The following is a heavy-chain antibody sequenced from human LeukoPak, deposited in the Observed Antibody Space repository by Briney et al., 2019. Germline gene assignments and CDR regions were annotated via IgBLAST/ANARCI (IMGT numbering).Heavy chain of an antibody. D-gene: IGHD3-10*01. CDR2: IDHSGST. Sequence: SETLSLTCAVYGGSFSGYYWSWIRQPPGKGLEWIGEIDHSGSTNYNPSLKSRVTISVDTSMNQFSLKLSSVTAADTAVYYCARLVPRYGSGSQSDYWGQGTLVTVSS. V-gene: IGHV4-34*01. CDR3: ARLVPRYGSGSQSDY. CDR1: GGSFSGYY. J-gene: IGHJ4*02.